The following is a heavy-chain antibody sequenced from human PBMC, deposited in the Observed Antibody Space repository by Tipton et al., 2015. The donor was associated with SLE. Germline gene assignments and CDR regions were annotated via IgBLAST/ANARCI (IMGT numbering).Heavy chain of an antibody. Sequence: TLSLTCAVYGGSFSGYYWSWIRQPPGKGLEWIGEINHSGSANYNPSLKSRVTISVDTSKNQFSLKLSSVTAADTAVYYCARALYDSSGYSGAFDIWGQGTMVTVSS. V-gene: IGHV4-34*01. CDR2: INHSGSA. CDR1: GGSFSGYY. D-gene: IGHD3-22*01. J-gene: IGHJ3*02. CDR3: ARALYDSSGYSGAFDI.